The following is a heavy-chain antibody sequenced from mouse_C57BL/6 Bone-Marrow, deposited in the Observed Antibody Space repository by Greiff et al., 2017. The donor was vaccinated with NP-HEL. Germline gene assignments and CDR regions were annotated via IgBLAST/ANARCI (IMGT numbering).Heavy chain of an antibody. V-gene: IGHV1-15*01. CDR3: TRRYYYGSDY. J-gene: IGHJ2*01. CDR1: GYTFTDYE. CDR2: IDPETGGT. Sequence: QVQLQQSGAELVRPGASVTLSCKASGYTFTDYEMHWVKQTPVHGLEWIGAIDPETGGTAYNQKFKGKAILTADKSSSTAYMELRSLTSEDSAVYYCTRRYYYGSDYWGQGTTLTVSS. D-gene: IGHD1-1*01.